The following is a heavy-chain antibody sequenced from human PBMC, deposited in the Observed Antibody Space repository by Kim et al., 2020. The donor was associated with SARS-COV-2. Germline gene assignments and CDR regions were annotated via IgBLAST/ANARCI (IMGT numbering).Heavy chain of an antibody. V-gene: IGHV1-46*01. J-gene: IGHJ3*02. D-gene: IGHD1-26*01. CDR3: ARERLEMATNRNAFDI. Sequence: KFQGRVTMTRDTSTSTVYMELSSLRSEDTAVYYCARERLEMATNRNAFDIWGQGTMVTVSS.